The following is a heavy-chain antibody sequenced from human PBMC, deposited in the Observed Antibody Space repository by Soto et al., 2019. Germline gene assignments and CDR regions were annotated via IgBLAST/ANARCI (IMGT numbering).Heavy chain of an antibody. D-gene: IGHD1-20*01. J-gene: IGHJ4*02. V-gene: IGHV3-23*01. CDR1: GFTLSSYA. CDR2: ISANDVGT. Sequence: GGSLRLSCAASGFTLSSYAMSWIRQAPGKGLEWASLISANDVGTYYADSVKTRFTISTDQSKNTVYLQMDSLRADDTAIYYCAKAKNDYNWDNRPPFDYWGQGTLVTVSS. CDR3: AKAKNDYNWDNRPPFDY.